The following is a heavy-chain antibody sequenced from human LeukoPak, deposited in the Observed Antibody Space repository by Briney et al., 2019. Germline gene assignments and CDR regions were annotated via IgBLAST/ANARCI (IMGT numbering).Heavy chain of an antibody. D-gene: IGHD3-22*01. CDR2: INPNSGGT. Sequence: ASVKVSCKASGYTFTSYGISWVRQAPGQGLEWMGWINPNSGGTNYAQKFQGRVTMTRDTSISTAYMELSRLRSDDTAVYYCARDQIHYYDSSGYLIWGQGTMVTVSS. V-gene: IGHV1-2*02. CDR3: ARDQIHYYDSSGYLI. CDR1: GYTFTSYG. J-gene: IGHJ3*02.